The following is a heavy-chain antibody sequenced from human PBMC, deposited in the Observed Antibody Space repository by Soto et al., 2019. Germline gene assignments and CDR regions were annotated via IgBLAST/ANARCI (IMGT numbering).Heavy chain of an antibody. Sequence: GGSLRLSCAGSGFTFSSYDMHWVRQATGKGLEWVSAIGTAGDTYYPGSVKGRFTISRENAKNSLYLQMNSLRAGDTAVYYCARGSRVIYPHYYYGMDVWGQGTTVTVSS. CDR2: IGTAGDT. CDR3: ARGSRVIYPHYYYGMDV. CDR1: GFTFSSYD. J-gene: IGHJ6*02. V-gene: IGHV3-13*01. D-gene: IGHD2-21*01.